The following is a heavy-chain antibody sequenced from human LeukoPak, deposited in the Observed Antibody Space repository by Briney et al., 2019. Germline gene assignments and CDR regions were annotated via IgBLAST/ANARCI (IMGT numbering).Heavy chain of an antibody. CDR2: INTNTGNP. V-gene: IGHV7-4-1*02. CDR1: GCTFTSYA. CDR3: ARAYYDFWSGYYYYYYGMDV. Sequence: ASVKVSCKASGCTFTSYAMNWVRQAPGQGLEWMGWINTNTGNPTYAQGFTGRFVFSLDTSVSTAYLQISSLKAEDTAVYYCARAYYDFWSGYYYYYYGMDVWGQGTTVTVSS. J-gene: IGHJ6*02. D-gene: IGHD3-3*01.